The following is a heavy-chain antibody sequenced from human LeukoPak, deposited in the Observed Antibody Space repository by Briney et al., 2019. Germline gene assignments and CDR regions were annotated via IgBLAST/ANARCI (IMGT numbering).Heavy chain of an antibody. CDR2: INPNSGGT. J-gene: IGHJ4*02. CDR3: ARVSRHIVVVTAIRPFDY. V-gene: IGHV1-2*02. Sequence: ASVKVSCKASGYTFTGYYMHWVRQAPGQGLEWMGWINPNSGGTNYAQKFQGRVTMTRDTSISTAYMGLSRLRSDDTAVYYCARVSRHIVVVTAIRPFDYWGQGTLVTVSS. CDR1: GYTFTGYY. D-gene: IGHD2-21*02.